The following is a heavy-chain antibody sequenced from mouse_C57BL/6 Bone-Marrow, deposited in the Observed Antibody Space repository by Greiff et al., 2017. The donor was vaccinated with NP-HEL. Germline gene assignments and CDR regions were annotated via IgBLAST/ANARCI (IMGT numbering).Heavy chain of an antibody. J-gene: IGHJ3*01. V-gene: IGHV2-2*01. CDR2: IWSGGST. Sequence: VQLQQSGPGLVQPSQSLSITCTVSGFSLTSYGVHWVRQSPGKGLEWLGVIWSGGSTDYNAAFISRLSISKDNSKSQVFFKMNSLQADDTAIYYCASDIYGFFFAYWGQGTLVTVSA. CDR3: ASDIYGFFFAY. D-gene: IGHD2-2*01. CDR1: GFSLTSYG.